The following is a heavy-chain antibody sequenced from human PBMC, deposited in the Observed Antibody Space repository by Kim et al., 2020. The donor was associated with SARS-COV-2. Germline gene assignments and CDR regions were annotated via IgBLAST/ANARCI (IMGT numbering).Heavy chain of an antibody. Sequence: APTNAADSVKGRFPISRDSSKNTLNLQMNSLRAGDTAVYYCARVQSEYFDFWGLGTLVTVSS. V-gene: IGHV3-53*01. CDR2: APT. CDR3: ARVQSEYFDF. J-gene: IGHJ4*02.